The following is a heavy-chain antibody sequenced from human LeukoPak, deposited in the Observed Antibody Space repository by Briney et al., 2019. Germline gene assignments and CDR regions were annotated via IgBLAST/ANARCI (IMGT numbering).Heavy chain of an antibody. D-gene: IGHD3-16*01. Sequence: GGSLRLSCAASGFTFSSYSMNWVRQAPGKGLEWVSSISSSSSYIYYADSVKGRFTISRDNAKNSLYLQMNSLRAEDTAVYYCARDCTTKGGYYYYYYMDVWGKGTTVTVSS. CDR3: ARDCTTKGGYYYYYYMDV. CDR2: ISSSSSYI. J-gene: IGHJ6*03. CDR1: GFTFSSYS. V-gene: IGHV3-21*01.